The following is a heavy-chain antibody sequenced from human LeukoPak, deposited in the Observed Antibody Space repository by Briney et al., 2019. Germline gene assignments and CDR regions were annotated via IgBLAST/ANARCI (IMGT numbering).Heavy chain of an antibody. D-gene: IGHD1-1*01. V-gene: IGHV1-18*01. Sequence: ASVKVSCKGSGYTFTSFGISWVRQAPGQGLEWLGWITPYNGRTKYAQKFQGRMTLTTDTSTSIAYMELRSLRSDDTAVYCCARDQEFRVPGPGNNWFDPWGERSLLIVSS. CDR3: ARDQEFRVPGPGNNWFDP. CDR2: ITPYNGRT. J-gene: IGHJ5*02. CDR1: GYTFTSFG.